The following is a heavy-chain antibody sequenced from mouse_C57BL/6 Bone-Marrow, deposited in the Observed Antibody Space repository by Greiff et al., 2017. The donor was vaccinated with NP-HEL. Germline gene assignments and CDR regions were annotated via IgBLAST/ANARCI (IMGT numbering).Heavy chain of an antibody. Sequence: VQLQQSGAELARPGASVKMSCKASGYTFTSYTMHWVKQRPGQGLEWIGYINPSSGYTKYNQKFKDKATLTADKSSSTAYMQLSSLTSEDSAVYYCARSAYYSNYDYWGQGTTLTVSS. J-gene: IGHJ2*01. V-gene: IGHV1-4*01. CDR1: GYTFTSYT. CDR2: INPSSGYT. D-gene: IGHD2-5*01. CDR3: ARSAYYSNYDY.